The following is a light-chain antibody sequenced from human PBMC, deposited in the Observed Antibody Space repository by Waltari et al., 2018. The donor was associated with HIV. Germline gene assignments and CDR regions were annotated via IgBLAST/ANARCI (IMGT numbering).Light chain of an antibody. CDR3: QMWESGSDHPGV. V-gene: IGLV3-21*01. CDR1: NIGRTG. CDR2: YDG. Sequence: SSVVTQPPSVSVAPGKTATITCGGSNIGRTGVHWYQQKPGQGPVLVIYYDGDRPSGIPERFSGSKSGNTATLTISRVEVGDEADYYCQMWESGSDHPGVFGAGTKVTVL. J-gene: IGLJ1*01.